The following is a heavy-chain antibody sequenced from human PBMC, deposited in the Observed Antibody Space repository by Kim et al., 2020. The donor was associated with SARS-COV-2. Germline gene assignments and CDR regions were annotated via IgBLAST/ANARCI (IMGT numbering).Heavy chain of an antibody. CDR2: ISGSGGST. D-gene: IGHD2-15*01. CDR1: GFTFSSYA. Sequence: GGSLRLSCAASGFTFSSYAMSWVRQAPGKGLEWVSAISGSGGSTYYADSVKGRFTISRDNSKNTLYLQMNSLRAEDTAVYYCAKDLAGGYCSGGSCYDLTEGVVWFDPWGQGTLVTVSS. CDR3: AKDLAGGYCSGGSCYDLTEGVVWFDP. J-gene: IGHJ5*02. V-gene: IGHV3-23*01.